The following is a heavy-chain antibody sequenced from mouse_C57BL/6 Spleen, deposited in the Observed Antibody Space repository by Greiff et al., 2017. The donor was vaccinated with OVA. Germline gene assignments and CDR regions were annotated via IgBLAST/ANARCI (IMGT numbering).Heavy chain of an antibody. CDR2: IYPGDGAT. CDR1: GYAFSSSW. Sequence: QVHVKQSGPELVKPGASVKISCKASGYAFSSSWMNWVKQRPGKGLEWIGRIYPGDGATNYNGKFKGKATLTADKSSSTAYMQLSSLTSEDSAVYFCAGDYDVFAYWGQGTLVTVSA. D-gene: IGHD2-4*01. V-gene: IGHV1-82*01. CDR3: AGDYDVFAY. J-gene: IGHJ3*01.